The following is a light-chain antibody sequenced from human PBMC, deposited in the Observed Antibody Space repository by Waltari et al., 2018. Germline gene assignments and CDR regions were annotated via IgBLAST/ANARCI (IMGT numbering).Light chain of an antibody. CDR2: SAS. V-gene: IGKV3D-15*01. CDR3: QQYDDWPPYT. CDR1: QSINMN. Sequence: EIVMTQSPVILSVSPGEIATLSCRASQSINMNLAWYQQKPGQAPRLLIYSASTRATGIPARFSGSGSGTEFTLAISSMQSEDFAVYFCQQYDDWPPYTFGQGTKLEIK. J-gene: IGKJ2*01.